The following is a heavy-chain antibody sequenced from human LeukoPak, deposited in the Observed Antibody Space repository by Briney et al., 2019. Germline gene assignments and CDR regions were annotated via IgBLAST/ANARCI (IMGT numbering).Heavy chain of an antibody. J-gene: IGHJ4*02. CDR3: AKDVGTGYCSSTSCQDDY. Sequence: GGSLRLSCAASGFTFSNYAMIWVRQAPGKGLEWVSALSGSGANTYYADSVKGRFTISRDNSKNTLYLQMNSLRAEDTAVYYCAKDVGTGYCSSTSCQDDYWGQGTLVTVSS. CDR1: GFTFSNYA. D-gene: IGHD2-2*01. V-gene: IGHV3-23*01. CDR2: LSGSGANT.